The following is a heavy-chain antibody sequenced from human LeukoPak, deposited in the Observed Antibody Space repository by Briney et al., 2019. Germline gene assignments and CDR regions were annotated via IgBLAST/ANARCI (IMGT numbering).Heavy chain of an antibody. V-gene: IGHV3-20*04. D-gene: IGHD1-26*01. J-gene: IGHJ4*02. CDR2: INWNGGST. CDR1: GFTFDDYG. CDR3: ARDIRLSGSYLFDY. Sequence: GGSLRLSCAASGFTFDDYGMSWVRQAPGKGLEWVSGINWNGGSTGYADSVKGRFTISRDNAKNSLYLQVNSLRAEDTALYYCARDIRLSGSYLFDYWGQGTLVTVPS.